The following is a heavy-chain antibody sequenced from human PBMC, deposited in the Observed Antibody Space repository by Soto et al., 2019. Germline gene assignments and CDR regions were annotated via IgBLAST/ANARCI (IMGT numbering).Heavy chain of an antibody. Sequence: SQTLSLTCAISGDSVSSNSAAWNWIRQSPSRGLEWLGRTYYRSRWYNDYAVSVKSRITVNPDTSKNQFSLHLNSVTPEDTAVNYCAGTTSLQWYYMDVCDKGTTVIVSS. CDR3: AGTTSLQWYYMDV. CDR1: GDSVSSNSAA. D-gene: IGHD1-7*01. V-gene: IGHV6-1*01. J-gene: IGHJ6*03. CDR2: TYYRSRWYN.